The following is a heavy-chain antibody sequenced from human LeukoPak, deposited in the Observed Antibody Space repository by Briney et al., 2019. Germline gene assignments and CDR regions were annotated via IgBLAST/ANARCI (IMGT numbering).Heavy chain of an antibody. Sequence: SQTLSLTCTVSGGSISSGSYYWSWIRQPAGRGLEWIGRIYTSGSTNYNPSLKSRVTISLDTSKNHFSLKLTSVTAADTAVYYCAREANYYGSGSYFEGTFDYWGQGSLVTVSS. CDR1: GGSISSGSYY. CDR2: IYTSGST. D-gene: IGHD3-10*01. CDR3: AREANYYGSGSYFEGTFDY. J-gene: IGHJ4*02. V-gene: IGHV4-61*02.